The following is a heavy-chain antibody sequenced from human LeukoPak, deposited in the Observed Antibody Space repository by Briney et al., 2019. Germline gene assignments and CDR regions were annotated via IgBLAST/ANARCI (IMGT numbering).Heavy chain of an antibody. D-gene: IGHD3-22*01. CDR1: GFTFSSYA. J-gene: IGHJ4*02. V-gene: IGHV3-30-3*01. CDR3: ARDLKWLLGYYFDY. CDR2: ISYDGSNK. Sequence: GGSLRLSCAASGFTFSSYAMHWVRQAPGKGLEWVAVISYDGSNKYYADSVKGRFTISRDNSKNTLYLQMNSLRAEDTAVYYCARDLKWLLGYYFDYWGQGTLVTVSS.